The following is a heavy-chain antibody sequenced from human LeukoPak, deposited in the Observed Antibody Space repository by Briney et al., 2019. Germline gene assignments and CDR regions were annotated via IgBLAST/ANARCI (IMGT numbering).Heavy chain of an antibody. CDR3: AREVAAAGREVDY. V-gene: IGHV4-38-2*02. CDR2: IYHSGST. J-gene: IGHJ4*02. CDR1: GYSISSGYY. Sequence: SETLSLTCAVSGYSISSGYYWGWIRQPPGKGLEWIGSIYHSGSTYHNPSLKSRVTISVDTSRNQFSLKLSSVTAADTAVYYCAREVAAAGREVDYWGQGTLVTVSS. D-gene: IGHD6-13*01.